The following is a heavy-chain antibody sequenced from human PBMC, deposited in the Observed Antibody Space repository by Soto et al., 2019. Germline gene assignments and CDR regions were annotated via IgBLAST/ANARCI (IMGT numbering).Heavy chain of an antibody. J-gene: IGHJ3*01. D-gene: IGHD1-1*01. V-gene: IGHV3-74*01. CDR1: GFTFSSYW. Sequence: EAQLVESGGGLVQPGGSRRLSCAASGFTFSSYWMHWVRQAPGKGLVWVSRIKTDGSSTNYADSVKGRFTISRDNAKNTLYLEMNSLRDEDTAVYYCARGVPNHPGFDVWGQGPMVTVSS. CDR3: ARGVPNHPGFDV. CDR2: IKTDGSST.